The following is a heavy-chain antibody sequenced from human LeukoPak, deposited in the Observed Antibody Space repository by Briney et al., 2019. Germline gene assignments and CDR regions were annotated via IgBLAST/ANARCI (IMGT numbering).Heavy chain of an antibody. Sequence: GGSLRLSCAASGFTFSSYSMNWVRQAPGKGLEWVSSISSSGSYIYYADSVKGRFTISRDNAKNSLYLQMNSLRAEDTAVYYCASCSGGSCPYRSIDYWGQGTLVTVSS. D-gene: IGHD2-15*01. CDR1: GFTFSSYS. CDR3: ASCSGGSCPYRSIDY. V-gene: IGHV3-21*01. J-gene: IGHJ4*02. CDR2: ISSSGSYI.